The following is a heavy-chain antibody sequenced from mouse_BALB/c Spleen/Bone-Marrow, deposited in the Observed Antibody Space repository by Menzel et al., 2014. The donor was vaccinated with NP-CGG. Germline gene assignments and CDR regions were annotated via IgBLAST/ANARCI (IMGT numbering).Heavy chain of an antibody. V-gene: IGHV4-1*02. CDR3: ARPRIYYYGSSYLWYFDV. D-gene: IGHD1-1*01. CDR1: GFDFSRYW. CDR2: VNPDSSTI. Sequence: EVKLMESGGGLVQPGGSLKLSCAASGFDFSRYWMSWVRRAPGKGLEWIGEVNPDSSTINYTPSLKDKFIISRDNAKNTLYLQMSKVRSEDTALYYCARPRIYYYGSSYLWYFDVWGAGTTVTVSS. J-gene: IGHJ1*01.